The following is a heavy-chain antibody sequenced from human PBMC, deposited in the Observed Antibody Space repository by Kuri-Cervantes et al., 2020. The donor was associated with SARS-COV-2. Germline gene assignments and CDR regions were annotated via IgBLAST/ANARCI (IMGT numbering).Heavy chain of an antibody. V-gene: IGHV4-39*07. CDR3: ARRAAAGTILLDY. J-gene: IGHJ4*02. CDR2: IYHSGST. CDR1: GGSISSGDYY. D-gene: IGHD6-13*01. Sequence: GSLRLSCTVSGGSISSGDYYWSWIRQPPGKGLEWIGSIYHSGSTYYNPSLKSRVTISVDTSKNQFSLKLSSVIAADTAVYYCARRAAAGTILLDYWGQGTLVTVSS.